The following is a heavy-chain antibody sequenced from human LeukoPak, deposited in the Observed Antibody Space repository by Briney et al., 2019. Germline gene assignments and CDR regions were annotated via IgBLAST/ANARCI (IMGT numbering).Heavy chain of an antibody. D-gene: IGHD3-22*01. CDR3: ARDSSGYYQHFDY. J-gene: IGHJ4*02. CDR2: ISSSGSTI. CDR1: GFTFSSYA. V-gene: IGHV3-48*04. Sequence: PGGSLRLSCAASGFTFSSYAMSWVRQAPGKGLEWVSYISSSGSTIYYADSVKGRFTISRDNAKNSLYLQMNSLRAEDTAVYYCARDSSGYYQHFDYWGQGTLVTVSS.